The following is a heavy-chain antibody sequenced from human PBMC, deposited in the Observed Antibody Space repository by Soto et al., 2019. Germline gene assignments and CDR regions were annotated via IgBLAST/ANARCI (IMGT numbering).Heavy chain of an antibody. CDR3: ATDYGSGSTHFDA. Sequence: QVQLVQSGAEVKKPGSSVKVSCTASGGTFNTHTFSWLRQAPGHGPEWMGRIIPMLGMSNFALKFQGRVTINADKSTRTVYMVLTSLKTADTGVYYCATDYGSGSTHFDAWGQGTLVLVSS. D-gene: IGHD3-10*01. CDR1: GGTFNTHT. J-gene: IGHJ4*02. CDR2: IIPMLGMS. V-gene: IGHV1-69*02.